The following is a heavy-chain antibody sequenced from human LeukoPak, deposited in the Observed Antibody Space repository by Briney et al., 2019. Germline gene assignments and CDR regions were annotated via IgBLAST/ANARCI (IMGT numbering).Heavy chain of an antibody. D-gene: IGHD6-19*01. Sequence: SQTLSLTCTVSGGSISSGGYYWSWIRQHPGKGLEWIGYIYYSGSTYYNPSLKSRVTISVDTSKNQFSLKLSSVTAADTAVYYCARGGRSVAGPKYYFDYWGQGTLVTVSS. CDR1: GGSISSGGYY. CDR3: ARGGRSVAGPKYYFDY. J-gene: IGHJ4*02. V-gene: IGHV4-31*03. CDR2: IYYSGST.